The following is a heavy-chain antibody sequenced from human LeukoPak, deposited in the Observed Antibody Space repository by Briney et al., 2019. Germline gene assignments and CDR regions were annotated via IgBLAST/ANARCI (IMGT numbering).Heavy chain of an antibody. D-gene: IGHD3-22*01. Sequence: QPGGSLRLSCAASGFTFSSYAMSWVRQAPGKGLEWVSAISGSGGSTYYADSVKGRFTISRDNSKNTLYLQMNSLRAEDTAVYYCAKDVPYYYDSSGWELTYDAFDIWGQGTMVTVSS. V-gene: IGHV3-23*01. CDR3: AKDVPYYYDSSGWELTYDAFDI. CDR2: ISGSGGST. J-gene: IGHJ3*02. CDR1: GFTFSSYA.